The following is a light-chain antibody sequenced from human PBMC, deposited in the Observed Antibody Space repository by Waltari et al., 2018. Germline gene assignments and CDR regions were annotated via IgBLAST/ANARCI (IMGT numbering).Light chain of an antibody. Sequence: ITCRASQSIDIWLAWYQQKPGKASKLLIYKASTLERGVPSRFSGSGSGTEFTLTISSLQPDDFATYYCQQYNIYWTFGQGTKVEIK. J-gene: IGKJ1*01. V-gene: IGKV1-5*03. CDR1: QSIDIW. CDR2: KAS. CDR3: QQYNIYWT.